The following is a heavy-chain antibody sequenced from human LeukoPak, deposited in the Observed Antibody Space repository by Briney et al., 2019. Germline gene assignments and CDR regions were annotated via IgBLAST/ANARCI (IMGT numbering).Heavy chain of an antibody. D-gene: IGHD2-21*02. CDR2: IYTSGST. CDR3: ARAPSVTDYYYYYMDV. CDR1: GGSISSYY. Sequence: SETLSLTCTVSGGSISSYYWSWIRQPAGKGLEWIGRIYTSGSTNYNPSLKSRVTMSVDTSKNQFSLKLSSVTAADTAVYYCARAPSVTDYYYYYMDVWGKGTTVTISS. J-gene: IGHJ6*03. V-gene: IGHV4-4*07.